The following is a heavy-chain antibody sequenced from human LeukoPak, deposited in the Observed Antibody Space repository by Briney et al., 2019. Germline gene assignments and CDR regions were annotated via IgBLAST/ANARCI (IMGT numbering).Heavy chain of an antibody. J-gene: IGHJ4*02. Sequence: SETLSLTCTVSGGPISSSSYYWGWIRQPPGKGLEWIGSIYYSGSTYYNPSLKSRVTIFVDTSKNQFSLKLSSVTAADTAVYYCARQYYDFWTRRFGYYFDYWGQGTLVTVSS. V-gene: IGHV4-39*01. CDR1: GGPISSSSYY. D-gene: IGHD3-3*01. CDR2: IYYSGST. CDR3: ARQYYDFWTRRFGYYFDY.